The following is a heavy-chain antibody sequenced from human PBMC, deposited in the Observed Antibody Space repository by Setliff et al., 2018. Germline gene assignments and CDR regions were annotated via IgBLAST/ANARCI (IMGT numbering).Heavy chain of an antibody. Sequence: ASVKVSCKASGYTFTYFGVSWLRLAPGQGLEWMGWISGHNCKTIIEPKFQGRVALTTDTGSDTAYMELRNLISDDAAIYYCAKEPAISLTEAIRRSYYDYALDVWGQGTTVTVSS. V-gene: IGHV1-18*01. J-gene: IGHJ6*02. CDR3: AKEPAISLTEAIRRSYYDYALDV. D-gene: IGHD3-9*01. CDR1: GYTFTYFG. CDR2: ISGHNCKT.